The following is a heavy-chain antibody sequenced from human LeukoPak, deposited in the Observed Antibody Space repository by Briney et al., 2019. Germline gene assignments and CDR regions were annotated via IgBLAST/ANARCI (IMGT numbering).Heavy chain of an antibody. CDR3: ARDWGMGPSSSWA. CDR1: GGTFSNYA. CDR2: IIPIFGTP. D-gene: IGHD6-13*01. Sequence: ASVKVSCKASGGTFSNYAINWVRQAPGQGLEWMGGIIPIFGTPNYAQKFQGRVTITADESTSTAYMELRSLKSEDTAVYYCARDWGMGPSSSWAWGQGTLVTVSS. J-gene: IGHJ5*02. V-gene: IGHV1-69*13.